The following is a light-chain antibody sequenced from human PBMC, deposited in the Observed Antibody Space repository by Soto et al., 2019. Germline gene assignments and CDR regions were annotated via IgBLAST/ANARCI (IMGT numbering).Light chain of an antibody. CDR1: SSNIGAGYD. CDR3: QSYDSSLSAVV. J-gene: IGLJ2*01. Sequence: QSVLTQPPSVSGAPGRRVTISCTGSSSNIGAGYDVQWYQQFPGTAPKLLIYGNNNRPSGVPDRISGSKSGTLASLAITGLQAEDEADYYCQSYDSSLSAVVFGGGTKLTVL. V-gene: IGLV1-40*01. CDR2: GNN.